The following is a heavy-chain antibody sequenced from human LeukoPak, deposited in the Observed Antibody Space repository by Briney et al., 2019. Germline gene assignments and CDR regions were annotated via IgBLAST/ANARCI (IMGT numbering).Heavy chain of an antibody. CDR3: ARTSGERGIAVADIDY. J-gene: IGHJ4*02. CDR2: IYYSGST. V-gene: IGHV4-39*01. Sequence: PSETLSLTCTVPGGSISSSSYYWGWIRQPPGKGLEWIGSIYYSGSTYYNPSLKSRVTISVDTSKNQFSLKLSSVTAADTAVYYCARTSGERGIAVADIDYWGQGTLVTVSS. D-gene: IGHD6-19*01. CDR1: GGSISSSSYY.